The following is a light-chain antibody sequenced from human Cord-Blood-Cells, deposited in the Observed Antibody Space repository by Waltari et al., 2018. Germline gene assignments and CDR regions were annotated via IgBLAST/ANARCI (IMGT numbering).Light chain of an antibody. CDR1: SSDVGGYNY. V-gene: IGLV2-11*01. CDR3: CSYAGSYTWE. CDR2: YVS. Sequence: QSALTQPRSVSGSPGQSVTISCTGTSSDVGGYNYVSWYQQHPGKAPKLMIYYVSKRPSGLPDRFSGSKSGNAASLTISGLQAEDEADYYCCSYAGSYTWEFGGGTKLTVL. J-gene: IGLJ3*02.